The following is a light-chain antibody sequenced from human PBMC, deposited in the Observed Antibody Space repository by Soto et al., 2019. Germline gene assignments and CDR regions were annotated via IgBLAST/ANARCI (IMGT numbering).Light chain of an antibody. CDR2: EVS. CDR1: SSDVGNYKY. V-gene: IGLV2-14*01. Sequence: QSALTQPASVSGSPGQSITISCTGTSSDVGNYKYVSWYLQHPGKVPKLMIYEVSNRPSGVSNRFSGSKSGNTASLTISGLQAEDEADYYCSSYTGSSTLVFGTGTKVTVL. J-gene: IGLJ1*01. CDR3: SSYTGSSTLV.